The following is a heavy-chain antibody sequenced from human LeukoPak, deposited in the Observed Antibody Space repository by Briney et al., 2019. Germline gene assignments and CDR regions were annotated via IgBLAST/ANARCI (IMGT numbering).Heavy chain of an antibody. J-gene: IGHJ6*04. CDR2: ISGSGGST. CDR1: GFTFSSYA. Sequence: PGRSLRLSCAASGFTFSSYAMSWVRQAPGKGLEWVSAISGSGGSTYYADSVKGRFTISRDNSKNTLYLQMNSLRAEDTAVYYCAKPRVPAANIYYYGMDVWGKGTTVTVSS. V-gene: IGHV3-23*01. D-gene: IGHD2-2*01. CDR3: AKPRVPAANIYYYGMDV.